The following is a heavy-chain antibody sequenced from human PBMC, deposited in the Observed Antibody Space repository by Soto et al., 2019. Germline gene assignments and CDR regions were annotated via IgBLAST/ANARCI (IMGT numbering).Heavy chain of an antibody. Sequence: EVQLLESGGGLVQPGGSLRLSCVASGITFSSYVMSWVRQAPGKGLEWVSAISGSGGSTFYADSVKGRFTISRDNSKNTLYLQMNSLRAEDTAVYYCAKDPRSSSAWYFDLWGRGSLGTVSS. CDR1: GITFSSYV. D-gene: IGHD6-6*01. CDR3: AKDPRSSSAWYFDL. V-gene: IGHV3-23*01. J-gene: IGHJ2*01. CDR2: ISGSGGST.